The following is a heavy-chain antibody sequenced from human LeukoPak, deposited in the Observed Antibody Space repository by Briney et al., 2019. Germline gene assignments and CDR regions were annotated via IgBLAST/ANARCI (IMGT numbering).Heavy chain of an antibody. CDR3: ARDSSYCSGGSCYSHYYYYMDV. CDR2: IYTSGST. CDR1: GGSISSYY. J-gene: IGHJ6*03. D-gene: IGHD2-15*01. Sequence: SETLSLTCTVSGGSISSYYWSWIRQPAGKGLEWIGRIYTSGSTNYNPSLKSRVTMSVDTSKNQFSLKLSSVTAADTAVYYCARDSSYCSGGSCYSHYYYYMDVWGKGTTVTVSS. V-gene: IGHV4-4*07.